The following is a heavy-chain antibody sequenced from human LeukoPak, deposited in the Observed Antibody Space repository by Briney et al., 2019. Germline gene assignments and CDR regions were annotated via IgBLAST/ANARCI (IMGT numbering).Heavy chain of an antibody. V-gene: IGHV3-43*02. J-gene: IGHJ3*02. Sequence: GRSLRHSCVAPGFTFADYAMYRVRQALGESRGRVSLISGDGGSRYYADSVKGRFTISRDNSKNSLYLQMNSLRTEDTALYYCAKDIVGATNSAFDIWVQGTMVTVSS. CDR2: ISGDGGSR. D-gene: IGHD1-26*01. CDR3: AKDIVGATNSAFDI. CDR1: GFTFADYA.